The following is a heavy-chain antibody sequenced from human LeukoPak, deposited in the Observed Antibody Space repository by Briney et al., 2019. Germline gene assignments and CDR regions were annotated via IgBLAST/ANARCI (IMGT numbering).Heavy chain of an antibody. Sequence: SQTLSLTCAVSGGSISSSNWWSWIRQPPGKGLEWIGYISYSGSTYYNPSLKSRVTISVDTSKNQFSLKLSSVAAADTAVYYCARGPSYFQHRGQGTLVTVSS. CDR1: GGSISSSNW. CDR3: ARGPSYFQH. V-gene: IGHV4-30-4*01. CDR2: ISYSGST. J-gene: IGHJ1*01.